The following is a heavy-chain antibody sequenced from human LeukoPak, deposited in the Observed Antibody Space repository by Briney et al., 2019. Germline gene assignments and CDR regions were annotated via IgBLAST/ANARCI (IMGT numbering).Heavy chain of an antibody. CDR1: GGSISSYN. CDR2: MYYSGST. CDR3: ARSGFVVVPYYFDY. J-gene: IGHJ4*02. Sequence: PPENLSISCTVSGGSISSYNLNWIRQPPGKGLEWIGYMYYSGSTDYNPSLKSRVTISVDTSKNQFSLKLTSVTAADTAVYYCARSGFVVVPYYFDYWGQGTLVTVSS. D-gene: IGHD2-21*01. V-gene: IGHV4-59*01.